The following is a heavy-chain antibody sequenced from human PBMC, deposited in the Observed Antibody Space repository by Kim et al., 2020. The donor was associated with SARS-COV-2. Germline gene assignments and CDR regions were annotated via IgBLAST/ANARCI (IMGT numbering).Heavy chain of an antibody. V-gene: IGHV3-11*05. J-gene: IGHJ4*02. Sequence: GGSLRLSCAASGFTFSDYYMSWIRQAPGKGLEWVSYISSSSSYTNYADSVKGRFTISRDNAKNSLYLQMNSLRAEDTAVYYCARAGAGMVRGVTTSNFDYWGQGTLVTVSS. CDR1: GFTFSDYY. CDR2: ISSSSSYT. CDR3: ARAGAGMVRGVTTSNFDY. D-gene: IGHD3-10*01.